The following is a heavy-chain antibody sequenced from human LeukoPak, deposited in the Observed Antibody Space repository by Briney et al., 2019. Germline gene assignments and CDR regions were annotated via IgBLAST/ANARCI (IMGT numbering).Heavy chain of an antibody. Sequence: GGSLRLSCAASGFTFSSHPMSWVRQAPGKGLEWVSAISGSGGDTYYADSVKGRFTISRDNSKNTLDLQMNSLRAEDTALYYCATSSGWYPKYFDYWGQGTLVTVSS. CDR2: ISGSGGDT. CDR3: ATSSGWYPKYFDY. V-gene: IGHV3-23*01. CDR1: GFTFSSHP. D-gene: IGHD6-19*01. J-gene: IGHJ4*02.